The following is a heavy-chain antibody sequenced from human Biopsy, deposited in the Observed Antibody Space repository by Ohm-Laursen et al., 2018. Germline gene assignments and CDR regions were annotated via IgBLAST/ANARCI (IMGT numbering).Heavy chain of an antibody. CDR2: INSSGGST. D-gene: IGHD3-3*01. Sequence: SLRLSCTASGFTFSSYAMSWVRQAPGKGLAWVSTINSSGGSTYYANTVKGRFSISRDNSKNSLYLQMNSLRAEDTAVYYCAKEEPPQGYYLWSGHYYYFGYWGQGTLVTVSS. CDR1: GFTFSSYA. CDR3: AKEEPPQGYYLWSGHYYYFGY. J-gene: IGHJ4*01. V-gene: IGHV3-23*01.